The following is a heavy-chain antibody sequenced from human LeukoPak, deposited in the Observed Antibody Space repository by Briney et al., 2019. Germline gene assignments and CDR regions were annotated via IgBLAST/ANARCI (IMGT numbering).Heavy chain of an antibody. Sequence: VASVKVSCKAPGYTFTGYYMHWVRQAPGQGLEWMGWINPNNGGTNYAQKFQGRVTMTRDTSISTAYMELSRLRSDDTAVYYCARDAKVGATDSRHLNWFDPWGQGTLVTVSS. J-gene: IGHJ5*02. CDR2: INPNNGGT. CDR3: ARDAKVGATDSRHLNWFDP. CDR1: GYTFTGYY. D-gene: IGHD1-26*01. V-gene: IGHV1-2*02.